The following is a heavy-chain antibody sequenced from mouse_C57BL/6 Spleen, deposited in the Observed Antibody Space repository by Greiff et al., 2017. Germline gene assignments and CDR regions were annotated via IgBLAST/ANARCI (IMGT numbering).Heavy chain of an antibody. CDR1: GFSFNTYA. V-gene: IGHV10-1*01. Sequence: EVQVVESGGGLVQPKGSLKLSCAASGFSFNTYAMNWVRQAPGKGLEWVARIRSKSNNYASYYADSVKDRFTISRDDSESMLYLQMNNLKTEDTAMYYCVGHDGYAMDYWGQGTSVTVSS. CDR2: IRSKSNNYAS. CDR3: VGHDGYAMDY. J-gene: IGHJ4*01.